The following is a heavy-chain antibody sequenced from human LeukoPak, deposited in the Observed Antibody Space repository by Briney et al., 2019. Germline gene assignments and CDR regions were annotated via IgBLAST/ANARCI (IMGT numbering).Heavy chain of an antibody. CDR1: GFTFSSHW. D-gene: IGHD1-7*01. J-gene: IGHJ4*02. CDR3: ARDLKSGSRDPRITGTSRGFDY. V-gene: IGHV3-74*01. CDR2: INSDGSST. Sequence: GGSLRLSCAASGFTFSSHWMHWVRQAPGKGLVWVSRINSDGSSTSYADSVKGRFTISRDNAKNTLYLQMNSLRAEDTAVYYCARDLKSGSRDPRITGTSRGFDYWGQGTLVTVSS.